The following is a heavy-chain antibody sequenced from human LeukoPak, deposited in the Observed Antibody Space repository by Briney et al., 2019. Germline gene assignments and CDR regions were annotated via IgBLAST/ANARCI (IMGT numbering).Heavy chain of an antibody. CDR2: ISSSSSYI. J-gene: IGHJ4*02. CDR1: GFTFSSYS. V-gene: IGHV3-21*01. CDR3: ATENGVTMVRGVIKPFDY. Sequence: GGSLRLSYAASGFTFSSYSMNWVRQPPGKGLEWVSSISSSSSYIYYADSVKGRFTISRDNAKNSLYLQMNSLRAEDTAVYYCATENGVTMVRGVIKPFDYWGQGTLVTVSS. D-gene: IGHD3-10*01.